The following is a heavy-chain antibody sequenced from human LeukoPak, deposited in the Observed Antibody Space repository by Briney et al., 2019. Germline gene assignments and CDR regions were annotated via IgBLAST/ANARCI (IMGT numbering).Heavy chain of an antibody. CDR2: IIPIFGTA. CDR1: GGTFSRYA. CDR3: ARTYYYDSSGDFDY. Sequence: SVKVSCKDSGGTFSRYAISWVRQRPGQGLEWMGGIIPIFGTANYAQKFQGRVTITADESTSTAYMELSSLRSEDTAVYYCARTYYYDSSGDFDYWGQGTLVTVSS. V-gene: IGHV1-69*13. D-gene: IGHD3-22*01. J-gene: IGHJ4*02.